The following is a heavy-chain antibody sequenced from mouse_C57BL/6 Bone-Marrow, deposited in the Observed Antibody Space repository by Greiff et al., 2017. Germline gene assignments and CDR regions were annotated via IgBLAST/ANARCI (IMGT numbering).Heavy chain of an antibody. J-gene: IGHJ3*01. V-gene: IGHV14-3*01. CDR1: GFNIKNTY. D-gene: IGHD1-1*02. CDR3: ARSRDCGGGFAY. CDR2: IDPANGNT. Sequence: EVQVVESVAELVRPGASVKLSCTASGFNIKNTYMHWVKQRPEQGLEWIGRIDPANGNTKYAPKFQGKATITADTSSNTAYLQLSSLTSEDTAIXYCARSRDCGGGFAYWGQGTLVTVSA.